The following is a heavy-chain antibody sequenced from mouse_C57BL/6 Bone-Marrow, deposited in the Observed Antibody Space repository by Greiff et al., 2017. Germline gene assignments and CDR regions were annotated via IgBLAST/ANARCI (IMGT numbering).Heavy chain of an antibody. CDR1: GYTFTDYY. J-gene: IGHJ4*01. D-gene: IGHD1-1*01. CDR3: ARLYYYGYYAMDY. Sequence: VQLQQSGPELVKPGASVKISCKASGYTFTDYYMNWVKQSHGKSLEWIGDINPTNGGTSYNQKFKGKATLTVDKSSSTAYMELRSLTSEDSAVYDCARLYYYGYYAMDYWGQGTSVTVSS. V-gene: IGHV1-26*01. CDR2: INPTNGGT.